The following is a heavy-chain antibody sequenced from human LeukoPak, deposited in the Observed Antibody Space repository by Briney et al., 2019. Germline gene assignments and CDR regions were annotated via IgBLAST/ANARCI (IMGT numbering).Heavy chain of an antibody. CDR3: ARKSDSLLVREGDC. CDR2: IYSGGTT. CDR1: GFTVNRNY. V-gene: IGHV3-66*01. Sequence: GGSLRLSCAASGFTVNRNYMIWVRQAPGKGLECVSVIYSGGTTWYADSVKGRFTISRDTNTLYLQMNSLRAEDTAVYYCARKSDSLLVREGDCWGQGTLVTISS. J-gene: IGHJ4*02. D-gene: IGHD3-10*01.